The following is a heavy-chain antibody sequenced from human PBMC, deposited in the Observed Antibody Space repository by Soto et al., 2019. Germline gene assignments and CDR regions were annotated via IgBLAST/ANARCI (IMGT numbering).Heavy chain of an antibody. D-gene: IGHD3-10*01. V-gene: IGHV3-23*01. Sequence: EVQLLESGGGLVQPGGSLRLSCAGSGFTFSSYAMSWVRQGPGKGLEWVSAVSGSGGSTYYADSVKGRFTISRANSRNTPYLQMNSQRAEDTAVYSGAKDRGAYYYYGMDVWGQGTTVIVSS. CDR1: GFTFSSYA. J-gene: IGHJ6*02. CDR3: AKDRGAYYYYGMDV. CDR2: VSGSGGST.